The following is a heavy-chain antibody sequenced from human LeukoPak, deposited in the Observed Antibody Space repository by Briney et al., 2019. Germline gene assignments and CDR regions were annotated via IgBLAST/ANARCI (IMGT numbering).Heavy chain of an antibody. V-gene: IGHV3-30*18. J-gene: IGHJ4*02. D-gene: IGHD5-12*01. CDR2: ISYDGRNK. Sequence: GGSLRLSCAASGFTFSSYGMHWVRQAPGKGLEWVAAISYDGRNKEYVDSVKGRFTISRDNSKNTLYLQMNSLRAEDTAVYYCAKDRGYSHGFEYWGQGALVTVSS. CDR1: GFTFSSYG. CDR3: AKDRGYSHGFEY.